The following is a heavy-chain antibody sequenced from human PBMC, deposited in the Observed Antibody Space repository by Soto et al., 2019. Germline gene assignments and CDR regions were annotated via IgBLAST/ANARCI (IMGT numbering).Heavy chain of an antibody. CDR2: INPDGGWK. V-gene: IGHV1-46*01. CDR3: TREGAGAAKMFDL. Sequence: QVQLVQSGAEVKEPGASVTVSCKAPTYSLSNYYIHWVRQAPGQGLEWMGFINPDGGWKGYAQKFQARLTVTRETSTNTVYMDLSSLRSEDTAVYYCTREGAGAAKMFDLWGQGTLVTVSS. J-gene: IGHJ5*02. CDR1: TYSLSNYY. D-gene: IGHD6-19*01.